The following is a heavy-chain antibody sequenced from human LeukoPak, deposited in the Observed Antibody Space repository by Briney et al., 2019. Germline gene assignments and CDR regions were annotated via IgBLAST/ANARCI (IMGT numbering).Heavy chain of an antibody. V-gene: IGHV3-21*04. J-gene: IGHJ3*02. CDR3: ARDRGIAAAADAFDI. D-gene: IGHD6-13*01. CDR1: GFTFSSYS. CDR2: ISSSSSYI. Sequence: GGSLRLSCAASGFTFSSYSMNWVRQAPGKGLEWVSSISSSSSYIYYADSVKGRFTISRDNAKNSLYLQMNSLRAEDTAVYYCARDRGIAAAADAFDIWGQGTMVTVSS.